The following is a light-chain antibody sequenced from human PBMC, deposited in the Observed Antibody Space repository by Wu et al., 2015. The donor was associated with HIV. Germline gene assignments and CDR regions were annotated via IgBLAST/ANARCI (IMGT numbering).Light chain of an antibody. CDR3: QQYRT. J-gene: IGKJ3*01. CDR1: ESLSSTY. Sequence: EIVLTQSPGTLSLSPGERATLSCRASESLSSTYLAWYQHKPGQPPRLLIYGGSRRATGIPDRFSGSGSRTDFTLTISRLEPEDFAVYFCQQYRTFGPGTKVDI. CDR2: GGS. V-gene: IGKV3-20*01.